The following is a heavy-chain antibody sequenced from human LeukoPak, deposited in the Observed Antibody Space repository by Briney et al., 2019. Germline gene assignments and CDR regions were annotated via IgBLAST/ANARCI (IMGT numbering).Heavy chain of an antibody. Sequence: PGGSLRLSCAASGFTFRDAWMTWVRQAPGKGLEWVGRIRSRSDGGTADYATAVKGRFTISRDDSTNTLYLEMSSLKTEDTAVYYCAKHIYAVVSNQQWGQGTLVTVSS. D-gene: IGHD3-22*01. CDR3: AKHIYAVVSNQQ. J-gene: IGHJ1*01. CDR2: IRSRSDGGTA. V-gene: IGHV3-15*01. CDR1: GFTFRDAW.